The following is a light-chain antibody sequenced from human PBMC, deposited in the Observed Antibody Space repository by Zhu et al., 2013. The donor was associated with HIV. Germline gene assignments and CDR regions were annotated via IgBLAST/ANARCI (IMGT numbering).Light chain of an antibody. CDR3: TSYTTRSTQV. CDR2: EVS. J-gene: IGLJ1*01. Sequence: QSALTQPPSVSGSPGQSVTISCTGTSSDVGSYNRVSWYQQPPGTAPKLIIYEVSNRPSGVPDRFSGSKSGNTASLTISGLQTEDEADYYCTSYTTRSTQVFGTGTNVIVL. V-gene: IGLV2-18*02. CDR1: SSDVGSYNR.